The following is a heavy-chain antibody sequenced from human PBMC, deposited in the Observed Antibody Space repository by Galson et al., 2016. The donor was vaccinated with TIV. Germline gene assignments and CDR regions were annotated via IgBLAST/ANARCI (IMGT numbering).Heavy chain of an antibody. CDR3: AREKSGGLRSEYGYYGIDV. CDR2: VYNSGDT. J-gene: IGHJ6*02. D-gene: IGHD1-26*01. CDR1: GGPISSHY. Sequence: SETLSLTCTVSGGPISSHYWSWVRQPPGKGLEWIGYVYNSGDTKYNPSHKSRVTISEDTSKKQFSLKLSSVTAADTAVYYCAREKSGGLRSEYGYYGIDVWGQGTTVSVSS. V-gene: IGHV4-59*11.